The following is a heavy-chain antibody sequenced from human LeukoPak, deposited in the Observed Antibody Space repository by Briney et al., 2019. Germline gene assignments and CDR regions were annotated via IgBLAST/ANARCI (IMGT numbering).Heavy chain of an antibody. CDR1: GYSFTSYW. V-gene: IGHV5-51*01. CDR2: IYPGDSDT. CDR3: ARSPIDYYYYMDV. J-gene: IGHJ6*03. Sequence: GESLKISCKGSGYSFTSYWIGWARQMPGKGLEGMGNIYPGDSDTRYSPSCQGQVTISADKSISTAYLQWSSLKASDTAMYYCARSPIDYYYYMDVWGKGTTVTVSS.